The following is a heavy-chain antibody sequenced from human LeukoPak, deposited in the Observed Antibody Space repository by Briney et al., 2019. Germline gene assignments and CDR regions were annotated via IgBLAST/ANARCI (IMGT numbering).Heavy chain of an antibody. D-gene: IGHD3-22*01. CDR3: ARGSLPPYYYDSSGYYYFDY. CDR1: GGSISSYY. V-gene: IGHV4-34*01. Sequence: SETLSLTCTVSGGSISSYYWSWIRQPPGKGLEWIGEINHSGSTNYNPSLKSRVTISVDTSKNQFSLKLSSVPAADTAVYYCARGSLPPYYYDSSGYYYFDYWGQGTLVTVSS. J-gene: IGHJ4*02. CDR2: INHSGST.